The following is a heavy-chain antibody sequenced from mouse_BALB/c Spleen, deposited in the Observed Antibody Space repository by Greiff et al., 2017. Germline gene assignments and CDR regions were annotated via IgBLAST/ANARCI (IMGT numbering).Heavy chain of an antibody. D-gene: IGHD2-4*01. CDR2: ISSGGSYT. J-gene: IGHJ1*01. Sequence: EVQRVESGGGLVKPGGSLKLSCAASGFTFSSYGMSWVRQTPDKRLEWVATISSGGSYTYYPDSVKGRFTISRDNAKNTLYLQMSSLKSEDTAMYYCARQGSYYDYDYWYFDVWGAGTTVTVSS. CDR1: GFTFSSYG. V-gene: IGHV5-6*01. CDR3: ARQGSYYDYDYWYFDV.